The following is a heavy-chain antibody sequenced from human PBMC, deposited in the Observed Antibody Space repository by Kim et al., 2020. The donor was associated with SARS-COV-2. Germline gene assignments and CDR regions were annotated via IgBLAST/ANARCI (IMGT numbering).Heavy chain of an antibody. CDR2: ISWNSGSI. Sequence: GGSLRLSCAASGFTFDDYAMHWVRQAPGKGLEWVSGISWNSGSIGYADSVKGRFTISRDNAKNSLYLQMNSLRAEDTALYYCAKEEEQLGLFDYWGQGTL. CDR3: AKEEEQLGLFDY. CDR1: GFTFDDYA. V-gene: IGHV3-9*01. D-gene: IGHD6-13*01. J-gene: IGHJ4*02.